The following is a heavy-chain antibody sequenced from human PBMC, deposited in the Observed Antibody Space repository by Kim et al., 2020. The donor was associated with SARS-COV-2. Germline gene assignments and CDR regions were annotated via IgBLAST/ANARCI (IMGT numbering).Heavy chain of an antibody. CDR1: GFTFSSYG. CDR2: ISYDGSNK. D-gene: IGHD3-10*01. CDR3: AKERSGLLWFGELSYGMDV. Sequence: GGSLRLSCAASGFTFSSYGMHWVRQAPGKGLEWVAVISYDGSNKYYADSVKGRFTISRDNSKNTLYLQMNSLRAEDTAVYYCAKERSGLLWFGELSYGMDVWGQGTTVTVSS. V-gene: IGHV3-30*18. J-gene: IGHJ6*02.